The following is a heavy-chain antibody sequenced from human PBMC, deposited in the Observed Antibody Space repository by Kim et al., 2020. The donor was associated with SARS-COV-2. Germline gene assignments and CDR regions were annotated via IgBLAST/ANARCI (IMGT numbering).Heavy chain of an antibody. CDR1: GYTFTSYA. V-gene: IGHV7-4-1*02. J-gene: IGHJ6*02. CDR3: ARDIVVVPAAISYYYYGMDV. CDR2: INTNTGNP. D-gene: IGHD2-2*01. Sequence: ASVKVSCKASGYTFTSYAMNWVRQAPGQGLELMGWINTNTGNPTYAQDFTGRFVFSLDTSVSTAYLQISSLKAEDTAVYYCARDIVVVPAAISYYYYGMDVWGQGTTVTVSS.